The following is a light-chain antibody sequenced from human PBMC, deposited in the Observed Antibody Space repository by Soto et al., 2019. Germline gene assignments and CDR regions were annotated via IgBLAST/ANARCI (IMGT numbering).Light chain of an antibody. Sequence: DIQMTQSSSPLSVSVGDTVTVTCWASQSVRDWVAWYQQQAGRAPRLLIYEASSLQSGVPSRFSGSDSGTDFTLTISSLQPEDFATYYCQQSYSNPLTFGGGTKVDIK. CDR1: QSVRDW. J-gene: IGKJ4*01. CDR2: EAS. CDR3: QQSYSNPLT. V-gene: IGKV1-5*03.